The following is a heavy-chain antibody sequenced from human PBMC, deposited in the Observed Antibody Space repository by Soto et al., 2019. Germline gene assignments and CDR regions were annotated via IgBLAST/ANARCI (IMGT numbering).Heavy chain of an antibody. J-gene: IGHJ4*02. V-gene: IGHV3-21*01. D-gene: IGHD3-22*01. CDR2: ISSSSSYI. CDR1: GFTFSSYS. Sequence: EVQLVESGGGLVKPGGSLRLSCAASGFTFSSYSMNWVRQAPGKGLEWVSSISSSSSYIYYADSVKGRFTISRDNAKNSLYLQMNSLSAEDTAVYYCARDLYDSSGYSMPTDYWGQGTLVTVSS. CDR3: ARDLYDSSGYSMPTDY.